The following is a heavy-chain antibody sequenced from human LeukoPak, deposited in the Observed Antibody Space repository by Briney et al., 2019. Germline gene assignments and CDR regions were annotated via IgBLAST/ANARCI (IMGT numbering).Heavy chain of an antibody. CDR2: INSDGSST. J-gene: IGHJ4*02. V-gene: IGHV3-74*01. CDR3: ARIYGGYEDDF. Sequence: GGSLRLSCAASGFTFSSYWMHWVRQAPGKGLVWVSRINSDGSSTNYAGSVKGRFTISRDNAKNTLYLQMNSLRAEDTAVYYCARIYGGYEDDFWGQGTLVTVSS. CDR1: GFTFSSYW. D-gene: IGHD4-17*01.